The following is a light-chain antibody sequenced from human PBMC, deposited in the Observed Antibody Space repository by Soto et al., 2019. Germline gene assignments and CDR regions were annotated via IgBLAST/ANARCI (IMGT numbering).Light chain of an antibody. CDR2: ANS. J-gene: IGLJ1*01. V-gene: IGLV1-40*01. CDR1: SSNIGAGYD. Sequence: VLTQPPSVSGAPGQRVTISCTGSSSNIGAGYDVHWYQHLPGTAPKFLIYANSNRPSGVPDRFSGSKSGTSASLAITGLQAEDEADYYCQSYDSSLSAYVFGSGTKVTVL. CDR3: QSYDSSLSAYV.